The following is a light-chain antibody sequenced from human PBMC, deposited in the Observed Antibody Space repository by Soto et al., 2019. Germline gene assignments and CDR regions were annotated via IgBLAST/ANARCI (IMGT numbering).Light chain of an antibody. CDR1: QGISNE. CDR3: LQDYTYPWT. J-gene: IGKJ1*01. V-gene: IGKV1-6*01. Sequence: IQMTQSPSSLSASVGDRVTITCRASQGISNELGWYQQRPGKAPKVLIYGASNLQSGVPSRFSGSASGTDFTLTISSLQPEDFAPYYCLQDYTYPWTFGQGTKADIK. CDR2: GAS.